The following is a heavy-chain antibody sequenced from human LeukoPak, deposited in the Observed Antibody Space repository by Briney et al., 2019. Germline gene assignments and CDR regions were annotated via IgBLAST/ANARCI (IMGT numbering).Heavy chain of an antibody. D-gene: IGHD3-3*01. CDR3: AREPTIFGVAPYNWFDP. CDR2: IYYSGST. Sequence: SETLSLTCTVSGGSISSSSYYWGWIRQPPGKGLEWIGSIYYSGSTYYNPSLKSRVTISVDTSKNQFSLKLSSVTAADTAVYYCAREPTIFGVAPYNWFDPWGQGTLVTVSS. J-gene: IGHJ5*02. CDR1: GGSISSSSYY. V-gene: IGHV4-39*07.